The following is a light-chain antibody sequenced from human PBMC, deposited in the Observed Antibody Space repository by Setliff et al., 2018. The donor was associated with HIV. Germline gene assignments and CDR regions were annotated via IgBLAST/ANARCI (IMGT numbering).Light chain of an antibody. CDR3: CSYAGSYTLGV. J-gene: IGLJ1*01. CDR2: DVS. V-gene: IGLV2-11*01. CDR1: SSDVGNYNY. Sequence: QSALTQPRSVSWSPGQSVTISCTGTSSDVGNYNYVSWYQQHPGKAPKLMIYDVSKRPSGVPDRFSGSKSGNTASLTISGLQAEDEADYYCCSYAGSYTLGVFGTGTKV.